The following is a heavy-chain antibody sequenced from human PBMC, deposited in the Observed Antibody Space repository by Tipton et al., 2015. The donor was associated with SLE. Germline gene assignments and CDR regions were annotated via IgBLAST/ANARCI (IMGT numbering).Heavy chain of an antibody. CDR3: ARGGDPDYFDY. CDR1: GGSFSGYY. Sequence: TLSLTCAVYGGSFSGYYWSWIRQPPGKGLEWIGEINHSGSTNYNPSLKSRVTISVDTSKNQFSLKLSSVTAADTAVYYCARGGDPDYFDYWGQGTLVTVSS. V-gene: IGHV4-34*01. J-gene: IGHJ4*02. CDR2: INHSGST.